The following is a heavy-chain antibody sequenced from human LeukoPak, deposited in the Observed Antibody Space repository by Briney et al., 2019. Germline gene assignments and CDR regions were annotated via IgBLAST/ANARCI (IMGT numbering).Heavy chain of an antibody. Sequence: NPSGTLTLTCAASGGSISSSNWWSWVRHPPGKGLEWIGEIYHRGSTNYNPSLKSRVTISVDKSKNQFSLKLSSVTAADTAVYYCARDQPLGSLLRYFDYWGQGTLVTVSS. D-gene: IGHD3-9*01. CDR2: IYHRGST. CDR1: GGSISSSNW. J-gene: IGHJ4*02. V-gene: IGHV4-4*02. CDR3: ARDQPLGSLLRYFDY.